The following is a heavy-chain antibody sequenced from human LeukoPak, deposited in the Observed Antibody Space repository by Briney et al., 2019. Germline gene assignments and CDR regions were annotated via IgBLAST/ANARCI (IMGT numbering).Heavy chain of an antibody. CDR3: AACGDGYNYFDY. Sequence: GGSLKLSCAASGLTVSSTYMSWVREALGKGLEWGSVFYSGGATYYTDSVRGRFTISRDNSKHSLYLQMDSLRAEDTAVYYCAACGDGYNYFDYWGQGILVTVYS. V-gene: IGHV3-66*01. J-gene: IGHJ4*02. CDR1: GLTVSSTY. CDR2: FYSGGAT. D-gene: IGHD5-24*01.